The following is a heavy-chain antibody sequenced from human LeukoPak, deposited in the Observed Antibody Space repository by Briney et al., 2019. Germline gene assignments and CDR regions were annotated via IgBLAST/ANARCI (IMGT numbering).Heavy chain of an antibody. CDR2: IRSKAYGGTT. D-gene: IGHD3-16*02. CDR1: GFTFSSYA. CDR3: TREDDDYVWGSYRNGIYFDY. V-gene: IGHV3-49*04. Sequence: GGSLRLSCAASGFTFSSYAMSWVRQAPGKGLEWVGFIRSKAYGGTTEYAASVKGRFTISRDDSKSIAYLQMNSLKTEDTAVYYCTREDDDYVWGSYRNGIYFDYWGQGTLVTVSS. J-gene: IGHJ4*02.